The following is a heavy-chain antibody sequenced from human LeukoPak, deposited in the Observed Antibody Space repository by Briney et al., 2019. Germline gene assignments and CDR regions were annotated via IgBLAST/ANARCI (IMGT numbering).Heavy chain of an antibody. J-gene: IGHJ6*03. CDR3: AKMRGQYYHSYYMDA. CDR1: GFPFETNA. CDR2: GGSGGST. V-gene: IGHV3-23*01. Sequence: GGSLRLSCATSGFPFETNAMSWVRQAPGKGLEWVSYGGSGGSTYYADSVKGRFTVSRDNSKSTLYLQMNSLTAEDTAVYYCAKMRGQYYHSYYMDAWGKGTTVTVSS.